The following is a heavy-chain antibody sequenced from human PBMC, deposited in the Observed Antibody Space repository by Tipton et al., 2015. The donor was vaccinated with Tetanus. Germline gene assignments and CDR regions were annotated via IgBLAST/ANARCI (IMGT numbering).Heavy chain of an antibody. CDR1: GGSITKDY. J-gene: IGHJ4*02. CDR3: AGSQWLDGFIFDY. D-gene: IGHD6-19*01. CDR2: ISHSGSP. Sequence: TLSLTCNVSGGSITKDYWSWIRQSPGKTLEWIGYISHSGSPNYNPSLKSRATVSVDTSKNQFSLDLTSVTAADTGAYYCAGSQWLDGFIFDYWGQGSLVTVAS. V-gene: IGHV4-59*01.